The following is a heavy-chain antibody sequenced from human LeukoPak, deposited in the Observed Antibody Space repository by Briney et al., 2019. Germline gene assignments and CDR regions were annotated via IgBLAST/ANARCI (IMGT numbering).Heavy chain of an antibody. V-gene: IGHV3-11*04. CDR3: ARAQAAGNACDY. CDR2: ISSSGSTI. Sequence: PGGSLRLSCSASGFTFSDYYMSWIRQAPGKGLEWVSYISSSGSTIYYADSVKGRFTISRDNAKNSLYLQMNSLRAEDTAVYYCARAQAAGNACDYWGQGTLVTVSS. CDR1: GFTFSDYY. J-gene: IGHJ4*02. D-gene: IGHD6-13*01.